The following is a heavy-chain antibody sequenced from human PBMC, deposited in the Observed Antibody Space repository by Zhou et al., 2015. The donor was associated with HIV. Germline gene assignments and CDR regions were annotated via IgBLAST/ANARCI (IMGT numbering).Heavy chain of an antibody. V-gene: IGHV1-69*06. CDR2: IIPVFGTA. J-gene: IGHJ2*01. CDR3: ARDRGAARPEWRYFDL. Sequence: QVQLVQSGAEVKKPGASVKVSCKASGYIFNTYTLNWVRQAPGQGLEWMGGIIPVFGTAKYAQKFQGRVSITADRSTSIAYMDLRSLRSDDTAVYYCARDRGAARPEWRYFDLWGRGTLVTVSS. D-gene: IGHD6-6*01. CDR1: GYIFNTYT.